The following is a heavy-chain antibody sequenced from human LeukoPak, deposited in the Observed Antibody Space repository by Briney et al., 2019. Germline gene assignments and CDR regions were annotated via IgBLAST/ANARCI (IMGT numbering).Heavy chain of an antibody. CDR3: AKDPPTSYDSSGYDDY. CDR1: GFTFSSYA. CDR2: ISGSGGST. D-gene: IGHD3-22*01. J-gene: IGHJ4*02. V-gene: IGHV3-23*01. Sequence: PGGSPRLSCAASGFTFSSYAMSWVRQAPGKGLEWVSAISGSGGSTYYADSVKGRFTISRDNSKNTLYLQMNSLRAEDTAVYYCAKDPPTSYDSSGYDDYWGQGTLVTVSS.